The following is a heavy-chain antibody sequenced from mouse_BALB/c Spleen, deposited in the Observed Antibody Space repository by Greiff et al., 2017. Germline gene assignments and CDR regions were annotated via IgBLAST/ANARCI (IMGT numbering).Heavy chain of an antibody. CDR3: ARAYYYGSSYFDY. J-gene: IGHJ2*01. D-gene: IGHD1-1*01. Sequence: QVHVKQSGAELAKPGASVKMSCKASGYTFTSYWMHWVNQRPGQGLEWIGYINPSTGYTEYNQKFKDKATLTADKSSSTAYMQLSSLTSEDSAVYYCARAYYYGSSYFDYWGQGTTLTVSS. CDR1: GYTFTSYW. CDR2: INPSTGYT. V-gene: IGHV1-7*01.